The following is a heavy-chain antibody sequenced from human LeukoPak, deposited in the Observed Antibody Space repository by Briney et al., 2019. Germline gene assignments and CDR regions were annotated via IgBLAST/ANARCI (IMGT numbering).Heavy chain of an antibody. V-gene: IGHV3-21*01. CDR1: GFTFSSYS. D-gene: IGHD3-10*01. CDR2: ISSSSSYI. Sequence: GGSLRLSCAASGFTFSSYSMNWVRQAPGKGLEWLSSISSSSSYIYYADSVKGRFTISRDNAKNSLYLQMNSLRAEDTAVYYCARVRGSGSYLGYFDYWGQGTLVTVSS. CDR3: ARVRGSGSYLGYFDY. J-gene: IGHJ4*02.